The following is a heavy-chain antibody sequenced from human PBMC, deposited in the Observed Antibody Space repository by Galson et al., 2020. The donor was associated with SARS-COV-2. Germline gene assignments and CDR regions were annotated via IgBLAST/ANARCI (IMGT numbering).Heavy chain of an antibody. D-gene: IGHD3-10*01. V-gene: IGHV3-33*01. Sequence: TGGSLRLSCEASGFSFSTYGMDWVRQAPGKGLEWVAVIWYDGSNKYYADSVKGRFTISRDNSKTTLYLQMNSLRADDTAVYYCARGSNSHAFDIWGQGTMVTVSS. CDR1: GFSFSTYG. CDR2: IWYDGSNK. CDR3: ARGSNSHAFDI. J-gene: IGHJ3*02.